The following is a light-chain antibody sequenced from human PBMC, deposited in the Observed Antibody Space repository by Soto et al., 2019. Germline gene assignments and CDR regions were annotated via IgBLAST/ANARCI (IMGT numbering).Light chain of an antibody. Sequence: EIVMTQSPATLSVFPGERATLSCRASQSVSTNLAWYQQKPGQAPRLLIYGASARATGIPARFSGSGSGTEFTLTISGLQSEDFAVYYWHQYNNWPPYTFGQGTKLEIK. CDR2: GAS. CDR3: HQYNNWPPYT. CDR1: QSVSTN. V-gene: IGKV3-15*01. J-gene: IGKJ2*01.